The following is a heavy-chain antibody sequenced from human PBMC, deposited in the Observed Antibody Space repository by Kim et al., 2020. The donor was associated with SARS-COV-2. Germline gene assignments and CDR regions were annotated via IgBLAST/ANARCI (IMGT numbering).Heavy chain of an antibody. CDR3: TSLTTICETY. CDR2: ISTRPKSYAT. D-gene: IGHD3-22*01. J-gene: IGHJ4*01. Sequence: GGSLRLSCAASGFTFSGSNIHCVRQASGKGLEWVGRISTRPKSYATAYSASVKGRFTISRDDSKNTAYLQLNSLRAEDTAVYYCTSLTTICETYCGHGT. CDR1: GFTFSGSN. V-gene: IGHV3-73*01.